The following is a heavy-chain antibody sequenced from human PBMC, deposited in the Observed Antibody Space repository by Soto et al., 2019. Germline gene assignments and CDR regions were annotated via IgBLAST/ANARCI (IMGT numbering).Heavy chain of an antibody. V-gene: IGHV1-2*02. CDR3: ARVFVAPTGTTIKYNWFDP. J-gene: IGHJ5*02. Sequence: PGASVKVSCKASGYTFTGYYMHWVRQAPGQGLEWMGWINPNSGGTNYAQKFQGRVTMTRDTSISTAYMELSRLRSDDTAVYYCARVFVAPTGTTIKYNWFDPWGQGTLVTVSS. CDR2: INPNSGGT. CDR1: GYTFTGYY. D-gene: IGHD1-1*01.